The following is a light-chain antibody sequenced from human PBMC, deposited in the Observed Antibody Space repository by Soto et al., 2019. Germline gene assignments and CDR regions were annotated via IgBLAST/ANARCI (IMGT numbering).Light chain of an antibody. V-gene: IGKV3-15*01. CDR2: GAS. CDR3: QQYNNWPGT. Sequence: EILMTQSPATLSLSPGERATVSCRASQSLNRDLAWYQQKPGQSPRLLIFGASIRATGIPARFSGSGSGTEFTLTIGSLQSEDCALYYCQQYNNWPGTFGQGTKVDIK. J-gene: IGKJ1*01. CDR1: QSLNRD.